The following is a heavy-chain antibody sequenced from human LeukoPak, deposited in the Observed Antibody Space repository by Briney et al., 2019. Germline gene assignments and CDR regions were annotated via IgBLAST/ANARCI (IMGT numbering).Heavy chain of an antibody. CDR1: GFTFSSYW. CDR2: IKQDGSEK. J-gene: IGHJ6*02. V-gene: IGHV3-7*01. CDR3: ASVLDIVATIRGLDYYYGMDV. Sequence: HTGGSLRLSCAASGFTFSSYWMSWVRQAPGKGLEWVANIKQDGSEKYYVDSVKGRFTISRDNAKNSLYLQMNSLRDEDTAVYYCASVLDIVATIRGLDYYYGMDVWGQGTTVTVSS. D-gene: IGHD5-12*01.